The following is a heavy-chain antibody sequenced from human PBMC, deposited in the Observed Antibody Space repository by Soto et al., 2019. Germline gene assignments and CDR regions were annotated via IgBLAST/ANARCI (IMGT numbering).Heavy chain of an antibody. J-gene: IGHJ4*02. D-gene: IGHD3-3*01. V-gene: IGHV3-23*01. Sequence: GGSLRLSCVGSVFNFDSHAMSWVRQAPGKGLEWVSSVSPSGASTHFPDFLKGRFSSSRDNSKNTVYLEMSNLRVEDTAVYYCAKDLPLWSGYSFSENHWGQGTLVTVSS. CDR3: AKDLPLWSGYSFSENH. CDR2: VSPSGAST. CDR1: VFNFDSHA.